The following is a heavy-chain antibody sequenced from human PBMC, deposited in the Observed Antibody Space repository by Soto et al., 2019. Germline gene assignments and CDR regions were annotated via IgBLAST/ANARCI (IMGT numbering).Heavy chain of an antibody. J-gene: IGHJ5*02. CDR3: AREIPQNDYGDYVADNWFDP. CDR2: INHSGST. CDR1: GGSFSGYY. Sequence: SETLSLTCAVYGGSFSGYYWSWIRQPPGKGLEWIGEINHSGSTNYNPSLKSRVTISVDTSKNQFSLKLSSVTAADTAVYYCAREIPQNDYGDYVADNWFDPWGQGTLVTVSS. D-gene: IGHD4-17*01. V-gene: IGHV4-34*01.